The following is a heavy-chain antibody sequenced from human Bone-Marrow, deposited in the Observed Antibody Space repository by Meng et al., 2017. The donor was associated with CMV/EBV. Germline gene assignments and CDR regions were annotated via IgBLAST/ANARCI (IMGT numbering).Heavy chain of an antibody. Sequence: GGSLRLSCAASGFTFSSYSMNWVRQAPGKGLEWVSYISSSSSTIYYADSVKGRFTISRDNAKNSLYLQMNSLRAEDTAVYYCVRGRNYYDISGYLDYWGQGTLVTVSS. V-gene: IGHV3-48*04. D-gene: IGHD3-22*01. J-gene: IGHJ4*02. CDR3: VRGRNYYDISGYLDY. CDR1: GFTFSSYS. CDR2: ISSSSSTI.